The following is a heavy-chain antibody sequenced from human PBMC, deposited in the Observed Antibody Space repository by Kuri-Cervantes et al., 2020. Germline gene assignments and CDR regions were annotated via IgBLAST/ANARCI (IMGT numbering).Heavy chain of an antibody. CDR3: ARVVTIFGVDNIGHDY. J-gene: IGHJ4*02. V-gene: IGHV1-18*01. CDR1: GYTFTSYG. D-gene: IGHD3-3*01. Sequence: ASVKVSCKASGYTFTSYGFSWVRQAPGQGLEWMGWISAYNANTNYAQRLQGRVTMTTDTSTSTAYMELRSLRSDDTAVYYCARVVTIFGVDNIGHDYWGQGTLVTVSS. CDR2: ISAYNANT.